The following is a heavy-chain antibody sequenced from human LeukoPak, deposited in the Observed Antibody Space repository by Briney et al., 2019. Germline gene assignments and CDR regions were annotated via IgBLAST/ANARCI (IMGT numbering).Heavy chain of an antibody. D-gene: IGHD3-16*01. J-gene: IGHJ6*02. CDR2: IYPGDPDT. Sequence: GESLKISCKGSGYSFTSYWIGWVRQMPGKGLEWMGIIYPGDPDTRYSPSFQGQVTISADKSISTAYLQWSSLKASDTAMYYCARLLSGRLRLGDHISLHGMDVWGQGTTVTVSS. V-gene: IGHV5-51*01. CDR1: GYSFTSYW. CDR3: ARLLSGRLRLGDHISLHGMDV.